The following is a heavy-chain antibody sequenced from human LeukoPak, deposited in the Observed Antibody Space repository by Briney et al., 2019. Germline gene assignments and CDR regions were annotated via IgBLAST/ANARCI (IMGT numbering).Heavy chain of an antibody. Sequence: PSETLSLTCTVSGGSISNNNYYWAWIRQPPGKGLECIGIIYYSGSPYYNPSLKSRVTISVDTSKNQFSLRLSSVTAADTAVYYCATWRTAKTGFDYWGQGTLVTVSS. D-gene: IGHD1-1*01. J-gene: IGHJ4*02. CDR3: ATWRTAKTGFDY. V-gene: IGHV4-39*01. CDR2: IYYSGSP. CDR1: GGSISNNNYY.